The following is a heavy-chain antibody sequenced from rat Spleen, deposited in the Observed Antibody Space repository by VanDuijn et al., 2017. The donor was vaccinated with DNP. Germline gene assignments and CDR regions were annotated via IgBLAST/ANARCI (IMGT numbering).Heavy chain of an antibody. D-gene: IGHD4-3*01. CDR2: IGSAAYAP. V-gene: IGHV5-22*01. CDR3: VRWNSGHFDY. CDR1: GFTFSAYY. J-gene: IGHJ2*01. Sequence: EVQLVESGGGFVQPGGSLKLSCAASGFTFSAYYMAWVRQAPAKGLEWVAYIGSAAYAPYYTDSVKGRFTISRDNAKSTLYLQMNSLRSEDMATYYCVRWNSGHFDYWGQGVMVTVSS.